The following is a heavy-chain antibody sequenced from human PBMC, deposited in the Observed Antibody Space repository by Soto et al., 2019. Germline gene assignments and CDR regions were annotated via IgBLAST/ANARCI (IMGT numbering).Heavy chain of an antibody. Sequence: PSETLSLTCSVSGGSVRRGNHFWNWIRQPPGRRLEWLGYMYYTGVTNYNPSLKSRVSMSVDTSKNQFSLKLTSLTAADTAVYYCARGGEPLGYYGLDVWGQGITVTVSS. CDR1: GGSVRRGNHF. CDR2: MYYTGVT. V-gene: IGHV4-61*01. CDR3: ARGGEPLGYYGLDV. J-gene: IGHJ6*02. D-gene: IGHD3-10*01.